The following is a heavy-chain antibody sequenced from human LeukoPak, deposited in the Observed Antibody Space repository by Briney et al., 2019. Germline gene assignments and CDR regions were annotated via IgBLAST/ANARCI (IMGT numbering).Heavy chain of an antibody. J-gene: IGHJ1*01. Sequence: SETLPLTCTVSGGSISSYYWSWIRQPPGKGLEWIGYIYYSGSTNYNPSLKSRVTISVDTSKNQFSLKLSSVTAADTAVYYCARNDYDFWSGYEHWGQGTLVTVSS. CDR2: IYYSGST. CDR3: ARNDYDFWSGYEH. D-gene: IGHD3-3*01. CDR1: GGSISSYY. V-gene: IGHV4-59*01.